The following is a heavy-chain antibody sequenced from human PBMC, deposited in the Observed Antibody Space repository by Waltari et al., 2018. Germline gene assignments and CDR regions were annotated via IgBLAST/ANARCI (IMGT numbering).Heavy chain of an antibody. V-gene: IGHV3-7*01. CDR2: IKQDGSEK. J-gene: IGHJ4*02. CDR1: GFTFSSYW. Sequence: EVQLVESGGGLVQPGGSLSLSCATSGFTFSSYWMDWVRQAPGKGLEWVANIKQDGSEKYYVDSVKGRFTISRDNAKNSLYLQMNSLRAEDTAVYYCARGGRSSSWPYFDYWGQGTLVTVSS. CDR3: ARGGRSSSWPYFDY. D-gene: IGHD6-13*01.